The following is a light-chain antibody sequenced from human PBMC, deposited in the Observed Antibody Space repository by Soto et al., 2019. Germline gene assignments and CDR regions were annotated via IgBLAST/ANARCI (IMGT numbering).Light chain of an antibody. CDR2: DVS. J-gene: IGLJ2*01. Sequence: QSARTQPASESGSPGQSITISCTGTSSDVGGYNYVSWYQQHPGKAPKLMIYDVSNRPSGVSNRFSGSKSGNTASLTISGLQAEDEAHYYCSSYTSSSTLVVFGGGTKLTVL. CDR1: SSDVGGYNY. CDR3: SSYTSSSTLVV. V-gene: IGLV2-14*01.